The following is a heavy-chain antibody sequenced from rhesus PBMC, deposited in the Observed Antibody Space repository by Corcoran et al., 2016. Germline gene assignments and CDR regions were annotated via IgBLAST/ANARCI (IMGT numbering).Heavy chain of an antibody. D-gene: IGHD1-1-1*01. CDR1: GGSISRSNW. J-gene: IGHJ6*01. CDR3: ARNSWNLYVLDS. CDR2: ISCIDART. V-gene: IGHV4-93*02. Sequence: QVQLQESGPAVVKPSETLSLTCAVSGGSISRSNWWSWIRQSQGKGPEWIGGISCIDARTEHNPSPTIQVTVPIDMSKNQFSLKLSSLPSSDPALSYCARNSWNLYVLDSWGQGVVVTLSS.